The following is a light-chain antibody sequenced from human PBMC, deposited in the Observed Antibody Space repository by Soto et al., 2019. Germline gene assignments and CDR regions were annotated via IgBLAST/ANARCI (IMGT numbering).Light chain of an antibody. CDR2: GAS. V-gene: IGKV3-20*01. CDR1: QSVSSR. CDR3: QHYYGTSPIS. Sequence: EMVLTQSPGTLSLSPGERATLSCRASQSVSSRLAWYQHKSGQAPRLLISGASRRATGIPDRFSGSGSGTDFTLTISRLEPEDFALYYCQHYYGTSPISFGQGTRLEI. J-gene: IGKJ5*01.